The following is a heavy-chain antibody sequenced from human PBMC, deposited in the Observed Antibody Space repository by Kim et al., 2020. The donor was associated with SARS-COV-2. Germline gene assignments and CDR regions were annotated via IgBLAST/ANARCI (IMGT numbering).Heavy chain of an antibody. CDR3: ASDSEEGGGFDY. J-gene: IGHJ4*02. CDR2: ISSSSTNI. V-gene: IGHV3-21*01. CDR1: GFTFSSYS. Sequence: GGSLRLSCAASGFTFSSYSMNWVRQAPGKGLEWVSSISSSSTNIYYADSVKGRFTISRDNAKNSLYLQMNSRRAEDTAAYYCASDSEEGGGFDYWGQGTLVTVSS. D-gene: IGHD1-26*01.